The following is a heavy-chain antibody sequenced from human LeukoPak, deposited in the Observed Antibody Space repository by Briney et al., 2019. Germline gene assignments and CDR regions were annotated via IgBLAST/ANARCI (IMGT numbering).Heavy chain of an antibody. J-gene: IGHJ6*02. V-gene: IGHV3-21*01. CDR1: GFTFSSYS. CDR2: ISSSSSYI. Sequence: PGGSLRLSCAASGFTFSSYSMNWVRQAPGKGLEWVSSISSSSSYIYYADSVKGRFTISRDNAKNSLYLQMNSLRAEDTAVYYCARGGGKGTVYYYYYYGMDVWGQGTTVTVSS. CDR3: ARGGGKGTVYYYYYYGMDV. D-gene: IGHD4-23*01.